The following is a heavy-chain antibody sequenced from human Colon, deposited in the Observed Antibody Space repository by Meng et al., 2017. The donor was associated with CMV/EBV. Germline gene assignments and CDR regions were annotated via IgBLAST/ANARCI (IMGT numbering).Heavy chain of an antibody. D-gene: IGHD4-23*01. CDR3: ARHEGRWTVTLFDY. CDR2: INRTGST. CDR1: DNSIDDDYF. V-gene: IGHV4-38-2*02. J-gene: IGHJ4*02. Sequence: GSLRLSCTVSDNSIDDDYFWGWGWIRQPSGKGLEWIGSINRTGSTFYNPSLKSRVTISVDASKNQFSLKVRSVTAADTAVYYCARHEGRWTVTLFDYWGQGTLVTVSS.